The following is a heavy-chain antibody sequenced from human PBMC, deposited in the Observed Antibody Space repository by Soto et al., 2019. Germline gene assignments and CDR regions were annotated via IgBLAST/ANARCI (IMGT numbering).Heavy chain of an antibody. V-gene: IGHV3-21*01. CDR2: ISDSSSYI. D-gene: IGHD6-13*01. CDR1: GFTFSSYS. Sequence: PGGSLRLSCAASGFTFSSYSINWVRQAPGKGLEWVSSISDSSSYIYYADSLKGRFTISRDNAKNSLYLQMNSLRAEDTAVYYCARVIAAAGSVYFYGMDVWGQGTTVTVSS. J-gene: IGHJ6*02. CDR3: ARVIAAAGSVYFYGMDV.